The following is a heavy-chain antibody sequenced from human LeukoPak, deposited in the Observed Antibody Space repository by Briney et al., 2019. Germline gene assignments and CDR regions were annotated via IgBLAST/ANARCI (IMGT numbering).Heavy chain of an antibody. D-gene: IGHD5-18*01. CDR3: ARDPGYSYAYLAFTSP. CDR2: ISSSGSTI. CDR1: GFTFSDYY. Sequence: GGSLRLSCAASGFTFSDYYMSWIRQAPGKGLEWVSYISSSGSTIYYADSVKGRFTISRDNAKNSLYLQMNSLRAEDTAVYYCARDPGYSYAYLAFTSPWGQGTLVTVSS. J-gene: IGHJ5*02. V-gene: IGHV3-11*01.